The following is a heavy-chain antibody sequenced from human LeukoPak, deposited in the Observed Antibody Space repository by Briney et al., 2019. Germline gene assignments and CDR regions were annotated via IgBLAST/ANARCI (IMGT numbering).Heavy chain of an antibody. J-gene: IGHJ3*02. Sequence: GGSLRLSCAASGFTFSSYVMSWVRQAPGKGLEWVSAISGSGGSTYYAVSVKGRFTISRDNSKNSLYLQMNSLRAEDTAVYYCARVFSGYSSSWYATFDIWGQGTMVTVSS. D-gene: IGHD6-13*01. V-gene: IGHV3-23*01. CDR3: ARVFSGYSSSWYATFDI. CDR1: GFTFSSYV. CDR2: ISGSGGST.